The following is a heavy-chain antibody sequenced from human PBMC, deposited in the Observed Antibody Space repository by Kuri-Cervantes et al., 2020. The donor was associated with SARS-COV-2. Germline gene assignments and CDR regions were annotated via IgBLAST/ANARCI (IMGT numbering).Heavy chain of an antibody. D-gene: IGHD6-6*01. CDR3: ARDIAAPPGFDY. V-gene: IGHV3-23*01. J-gene: IGHJ4*02. CDR1: GFTFSSYA. CDR2: ISGSGGST. Sequence: GGSLRLSCAASGFTFSSYAMSWVRQAPGKGLEWVSAISGSGGSTYYADSVKGRFTISRDNSKNTLYLQMNSLRAEDTAVYYCARDIAAPPGFDYWGQGTLVTVSS.